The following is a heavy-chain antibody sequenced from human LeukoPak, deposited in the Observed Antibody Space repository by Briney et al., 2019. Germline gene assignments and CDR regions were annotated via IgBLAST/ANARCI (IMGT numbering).Heavy chain of an antibody. CDR2: ISGSGGST. D-gene: IGHD3-22*01. CDR3: AKDAIWGNYDSSGYWYYFDY. J-gene: IGHJ4*02. V-gene: IGHV3-23*01. CDR1: GFTFSSYA. Sequence: GGSLRLSWAASGFTFSSYAMSWVRQAPGKGLEWVSAISGSGGSTYYADSVKGRFTISRDNSKNTLYLQMNSLRAEDTAVYYCAKDAIWGNYDSSGYWYYFDYWGQGTLVTVSS.